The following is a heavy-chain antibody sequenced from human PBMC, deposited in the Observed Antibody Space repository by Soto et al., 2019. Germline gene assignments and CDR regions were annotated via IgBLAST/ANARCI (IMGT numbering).Heavy chain of an antibody. CDR2: ILYDGSKE. J-gene: IGHJ4*02. V-gene: IGHV3-30*18. CDR3: AKGLALMADH. CDR1: GFSFNTYV. Sequence: GGSRRLSCTDSGFSFNTYVMDWVRQAPGKGLEWVARILYDGSKEYYADPVKGRFTISRDNSKNTLYLQMDRLRVEDTAVYFCAKGLALMADHWGQGTPVTVSS. D-gene: IGHD2-21*01.